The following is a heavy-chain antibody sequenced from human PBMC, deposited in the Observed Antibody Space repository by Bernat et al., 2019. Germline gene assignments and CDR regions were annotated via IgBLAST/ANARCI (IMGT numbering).Heavy chain of an antibody. CDR3: ARTPFRVAVVGTYHVDY. CDR2: IYSGGGT. CDR1: GFSVSSNY. J-gene: IGHJ4*02. D-gene: IGHD6-19*01. V-gene: IGHV3-53*05. Sequence: EVQLVETGGGLIQPGGSLRLSCAASGFSVSSNYMSWVRQAPGKGLEWVSVIYSGGGTYYADSVKGRFTISRDNSKNTVSLQMNSLRAEDTAVYYCARTPFRVAVVGTYHVDYWGQGTLVTVSS.